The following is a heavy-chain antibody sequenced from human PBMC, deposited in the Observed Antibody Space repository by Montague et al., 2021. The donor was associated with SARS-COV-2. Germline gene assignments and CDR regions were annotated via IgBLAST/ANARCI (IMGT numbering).Heavy chain of an antibody. CDR3: ARAVSVRRAVNWFDP. Sequence: SETLSLTCTVSGGSMSDHYWAWIRQPPGKGLEWLANIYYGGGIXSXASXXXRVSMSVDTSKNQFSLKLTSVTAADTAVYYCARAVSVRRAVNWFDPWGQGALVTVSS. D-gene: IGHD3-10*01. J-gene: IGHJ5*02. CDR1: GGSMSDHY. CDR2: IYYGGGI. V-gene: IGHV4-59*11.